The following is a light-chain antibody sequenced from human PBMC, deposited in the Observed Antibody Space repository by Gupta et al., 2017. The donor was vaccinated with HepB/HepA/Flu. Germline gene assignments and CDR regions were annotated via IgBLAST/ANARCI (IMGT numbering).Light chain of an antibody. Sequence: DIQMTQSPSSPSASVGDRVTIACRASQGISNFLAWYQQKPGRVPELLIYAASILQLGVPSRFSGSGSGTDFTLTISSLQPEDVATYYCQNYNGAPRTFGQGTKVEIK. CDR1: QGISNF. J-gene: IGKJ1*01. CDR2: AAS. CDR3: QNYNGAPRT. V-gene: IGKV1-27*01.